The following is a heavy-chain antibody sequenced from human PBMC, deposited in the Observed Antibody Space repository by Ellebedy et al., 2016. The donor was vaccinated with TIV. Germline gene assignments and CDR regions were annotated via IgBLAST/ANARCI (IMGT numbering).Heavy chain of an antibody. J-gene: IGHJ4*02. D-gene: IGHD1-20*01. CDR2: ISKYGGTT. Sequence: GGSLRLSXEASGLTFSDYGMSWVRQAPGKGLEWVSSISKYGGTTHYAESVKGRFTISRDNSKSTLYLQMSSLRAEDTAVYYCAKVLTAQYRPLDYWGRGTLVTVSS. CDR3: AKVLTAQYRPLDY. CDR1: GLTFSDYG. V-gene: IGHV3-23*01.